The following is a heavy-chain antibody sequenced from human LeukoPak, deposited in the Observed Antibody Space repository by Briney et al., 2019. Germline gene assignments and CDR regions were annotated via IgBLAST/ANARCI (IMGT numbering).Heavy chain of an antibody. J-gene: IGHJ4*02. CDR3: VRDSGWELRHFFFDD. Sequence: ASVMVSCKASGYTFTSYSINWVRRAPGQGLEWMGWISPSNGDTSYAQKVQDRVTMTTDTSTTTVYMELRSLGSDDTAIYYCVRDSGWELRHFFFDDWGQGTLVTVSA. CDR1: GYTFTSYS. V-gene: IGHV1-18*04. D-gene: IGHD4-23*01. CDR2: ISPSNGDT.